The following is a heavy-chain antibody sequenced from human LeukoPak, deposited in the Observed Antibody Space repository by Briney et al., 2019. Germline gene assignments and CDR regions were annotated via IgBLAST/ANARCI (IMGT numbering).Heavy chain of an antibody. CDR3: ARVGYYGSGSYYYYFDY. Sequence: PSETLSLTCTVSGGSISTYYWSWIRQLPGKGLEWIGYIYYSGSTNYNPSLKSRVTISVDTSKNQFSLKLNSVTAADTAVYYCARVGYYGSGSYYYYFDYWGQGTLVTVSS. CDR2: IYYSGST. V-gene: IGHV4-59*01. D-gene: IGHD3-10*01. J-gene: IGHJ4*02. CDR1: GGSISTYY.